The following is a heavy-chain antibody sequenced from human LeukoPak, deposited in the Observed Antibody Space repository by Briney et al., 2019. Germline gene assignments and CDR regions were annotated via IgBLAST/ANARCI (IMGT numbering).Heavy chain of an antibody. Sequence: EASVKVSCKASGYTFTAYYLHWVRQAPGQGLEWMGWINPSSGDTKYVQKFQARVTMIRDTSIRTAYMELDSLRSDDTAVYYCVRPRDGYTGPFDYWGQGSLVTVSS. CDR1: GYTFTAYY. D-gene: IGHD5-24*01. J-gene: IGHJ4*02. CDR2: INPSSGDT. CDR3: VRPRDGYTGPFDY. V-gene: IGHV1-2*02.